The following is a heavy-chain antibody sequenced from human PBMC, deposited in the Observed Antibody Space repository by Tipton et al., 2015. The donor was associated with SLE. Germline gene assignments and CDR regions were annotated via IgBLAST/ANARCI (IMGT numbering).Heavy chain of an antibody. CDR2: IHHSGST. D-gene: IGHD6-13*01. Sequence: TLSLTCTVSGGCIISSSDYWGWIRQHPGKGLEWIGHIHHSGSTSYNPTLRSRVTISVDTSKNQFSLKLSSVTAADTAVYYCARDGGAAAENYNYHMDVWGIGTTVTVSS. V-gene: IGHV4-31*03. CDR3: ARDGGAAAENYNYHMDV. CDR1: GGCIISSSDY. J-gene: IGHJ6*03.